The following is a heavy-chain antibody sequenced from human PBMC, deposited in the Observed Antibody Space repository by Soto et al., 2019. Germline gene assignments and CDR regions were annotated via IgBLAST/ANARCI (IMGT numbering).Heavy chain of an antibody. Sequence: SSVKVPCKASVYTFTNYVIIWVRQAPGQGLEWMGWISAYNGNTNYAQKLQGRVTMTTDTSTSTAYMELRSLRSDDTAVYYCARGPLAVAPTGEYWGQGTLVTVSS. V-gene: IGHV1-18*01. CDR3: ARGPLAVAPTGEY. CDR2: ISAYNGNT. J-gene: IGHJ4*02. D-gene: IGHD6-19*01. CDR1: VYTFTNYV.